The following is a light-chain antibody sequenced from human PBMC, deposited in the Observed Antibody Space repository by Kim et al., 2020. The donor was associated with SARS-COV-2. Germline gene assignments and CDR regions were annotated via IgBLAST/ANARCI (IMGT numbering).Light chain of an antibody. CDR2: DNH. CDR1: SSNIGSND. CDR3: GAWDNSLTTNWV. J-gene: IGLJ3*02. V-gene: IGLV1-51*01. Sequence: QSVLTQPPSVSAAPGQKVTISCSGSSSNIGSNDVSWYQQIPGTAPKLLIYDNHERPSGIPDRFSGSKSGTSATLGITGLQTGDEADYYCGAWDNSLTTNWVFGAGTQLTVL.